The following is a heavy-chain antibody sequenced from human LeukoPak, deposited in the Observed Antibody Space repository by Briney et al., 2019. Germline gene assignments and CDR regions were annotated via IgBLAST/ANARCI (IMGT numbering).Heavy chain of an antibody. Sequence: PSETLSLTCTVSGGSISSSSYYWGWIRQPPGKGLEWIGSIYYSGSTYYNPSLKSRVTISVDTSKNQFSLKLSSVTAADTAVYYCARRGPPVTPLYYFDYWGQGTLVTVSS. CDR2: IYYSGST. D-gene: IGHD5-18*01. CDR3: ARRGPPVTPLYYFDY. CDR1: GGSISSSSYY. J-gene: IGHJ4*02. V-gene: IGHV4-39*01.